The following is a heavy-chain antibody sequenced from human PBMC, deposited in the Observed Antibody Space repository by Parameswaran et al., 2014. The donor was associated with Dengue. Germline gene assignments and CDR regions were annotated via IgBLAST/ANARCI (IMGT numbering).Heavy chain of an antibody. J-gene: IGHJ4*02. CDR2: ISAYNGNT. V-gene: IGHV1-18*01. Sequence: SWVRQAPGQGLEWMGWISAYNGNTNYAQKLQGRVTMTTDTSTSTAYMELRSLRSDDTAVYYCARDEVIARNFDYWGQGTLVTVSS. D-gene: IGHD2-21*01. CDR3: ARDEVIARNFDY.